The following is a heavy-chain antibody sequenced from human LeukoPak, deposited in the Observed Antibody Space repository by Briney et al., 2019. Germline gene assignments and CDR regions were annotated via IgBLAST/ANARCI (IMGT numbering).Heavy chain of an antibody. D-gene: IGHD6-19*01. CDR1: GCTFSTDA. Sequence: AASVTVSCKASGCTFSTDAISWVRQAPGQGLAGVGRVIPYLGIIDYRQKFQGRITISSTMSRGTAYIQMNRLTSEDTAVYYCAKDTAVPPRSNWFVPWGQGTLVAVSS. CDR3: AKDTAVPPRSNWFVP. V-gene: IGHV1-69*04. CDR2: VIPYLGII. J-gene: IGHJ5*02.